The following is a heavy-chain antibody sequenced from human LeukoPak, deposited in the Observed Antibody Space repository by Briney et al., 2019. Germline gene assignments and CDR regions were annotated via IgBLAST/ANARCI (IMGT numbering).Heavy chain of an antibody. CDR3: ARYGSGSTWFDP. CDR2: INYSGST. CDR1: GGSISSDNYQ. D-gene: IGHD3-10*01. Sequence: SQTLSLTCTVSGGSISSDNYQWSWIRQPPGKGLEWIGYINYSGSTYYNPSLKSRVTISVETSKNHFSLRLSSVTAADTAVYYCARYGSGSTWFDPWGQGTLVTVSS. V-gene: IGHV4-30-4*01. J-gene: IGHJ5*02.